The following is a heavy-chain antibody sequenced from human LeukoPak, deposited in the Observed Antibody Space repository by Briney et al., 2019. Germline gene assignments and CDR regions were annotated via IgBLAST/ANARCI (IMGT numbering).Heavy chain of an antibody. V-gene: IGHV3-48*03. J-gene: IGHJ4*02. CDR3: ARDAPPQYSSGWVFFDY. Sequence: GGSLRLSCAASGFTFSRYEMNWVRQVPGKGLEWISYISSSAGTIHYADSVKGRFTISRDNGRNSLYLQMNSLRVDDTDVYYSARDAPPQYSSGWVFFDYWGQGTLVTVSS. CDR1: GFTFSRYE. D-gene: IGHD6-19*01. CDR2: ISSSAGTI.